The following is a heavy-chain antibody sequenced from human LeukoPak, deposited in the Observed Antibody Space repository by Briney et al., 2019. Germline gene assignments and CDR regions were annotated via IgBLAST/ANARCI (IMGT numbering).Heavy chain of an antibody. Sequence: SETLSLTCTVSGGSISSGDYYWGWVRQPPGKGLEWLGYIYYSGSTYYNPSLKSRVTISVDTSKNQFSLKLSSVTAADTAVYYCARDSKTIFGVVISYWYFDLWGRGTLVTVSS. V-gene: IGHV4-30-4*08. CDR3: ARDSKTIFGVVISYWYFDL. J-gene: IGHJ2*01. CDR2: IYYSGST. D-gene: IGHD3-3*01. CDR1: GGSISSGDYY.